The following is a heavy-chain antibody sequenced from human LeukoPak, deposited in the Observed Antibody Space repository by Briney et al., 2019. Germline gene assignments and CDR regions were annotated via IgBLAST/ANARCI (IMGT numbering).Heavy chain of an antibody. J-gene: IGHJ4*02. D-gene: IGHD4-11*01. Sequence: PGGSLRLSCAAYGFTFDDYGMSWVRQAPGKGREWVFGIEWNGGSTGYADSVKGRFTMSRDNAKNSLYLQMNSLRAEDTALCYCARGTLKAVATDFDYWGQGTLVTVSS. V-gene: IGHV3-20*04. CDR1: GFTFDDYG. CDR3: ARGTLKAVATDFDY. CDR2: IEWNGGST.